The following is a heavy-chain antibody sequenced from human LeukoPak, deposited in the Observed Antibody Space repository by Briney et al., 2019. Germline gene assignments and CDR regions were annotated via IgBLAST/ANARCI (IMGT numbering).Heavy chain of an antibody. V-gene: IGHV3-23*01. CDR1: GFTFSSYA. J-gene: IGHJ4*02. D-gene: IGHD3-3*02. CDR2: FTASGGRT. Sequence: GGSLRLSCAASGFTFSSYAMSWVRQAPGKGLEWVSSFTASGGRTYYAELVKGRFTISRDNSKNTLYLQLNSLRAEDTAVYFCAKGLLDPNLVLDYWGQGTLVTVSS. CDR3: AKGLLDPNLVLDY.